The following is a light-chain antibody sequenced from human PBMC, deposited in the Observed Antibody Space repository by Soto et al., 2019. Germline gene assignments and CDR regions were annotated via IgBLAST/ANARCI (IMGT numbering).Light chain of an antibody. CDR3: QQYNYWPGT. V-gene: IGKV3-15*01. CDR2: GAS. CDR1: QSVSDN. Sequence: EIVMTQSPATLSVSPGERATLSCRASQSVSDNLAWYQQKPGQAPRLLIYGASTRATGIPARFSGSGSGTEFTVNISSLQSEDFAVYYCQQYNYWPGTFGQGTKVEIK. J-gene: IGKJ1*01.